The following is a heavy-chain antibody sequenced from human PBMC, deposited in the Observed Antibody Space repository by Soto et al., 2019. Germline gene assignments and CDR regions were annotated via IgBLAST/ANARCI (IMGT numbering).Heavy chain of an antibody. J-gene: IGHJ5*02. Sequence: PSETLSLACAVYGGSFSGYYWSWIRQPPGKGLGWIGEINHSGSTNYNPSLKSRVTISVDTSKNQFSLKLSSVTAADTAVYYCARLKGSHLLHSHWFDPWGQGTLVT. D-gene: IGHD2-2*01. CDR2: INHSGST. V-gene: IGHV4-34*01. CDR3: ARLKGSHLLHSHWFDP. CDR1: GGSFSGYY.